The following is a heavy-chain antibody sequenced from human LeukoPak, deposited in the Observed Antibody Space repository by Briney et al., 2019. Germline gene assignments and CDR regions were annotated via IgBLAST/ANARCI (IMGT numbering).Heavy chain of an antibody. J-gene: IGHJ4*02. D-gene: IGHD1-26*01. V-gene: IGHV4-39*01. CDR1: GGSISISNYY. Sequence: SETLSPTCSVSGGSISISNYYWGWIRQPPGKGLEWIGTIHHTGSTYYNPSLRSRVTVSVDTSNNQFSLKVTSVTAADTAIYYCARHPSGSSFDYWGQGTLVAVSS. CDR2: IHHTGST. CDR3: ARHPSGSSFDY.